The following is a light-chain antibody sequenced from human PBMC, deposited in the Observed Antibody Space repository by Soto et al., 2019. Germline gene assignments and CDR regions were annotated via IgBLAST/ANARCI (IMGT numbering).Light chain of an antibody. CDR2: EDI. V-gene: IGLV3-25*02. J-gene: IGLJ2*01. CDR1: TLPFQY. Sequence: SYELTQPLSVSVSPGQTARITCSGYTLPFQYTYWYQQKPGQAPVLVIFEDIQRPSGIPERFSGSRSGTTVTLTITGVQAEDEADYYCQSADSRGTSVVFGGGTQLTVL. CDR3: QSADSRGTSVV.